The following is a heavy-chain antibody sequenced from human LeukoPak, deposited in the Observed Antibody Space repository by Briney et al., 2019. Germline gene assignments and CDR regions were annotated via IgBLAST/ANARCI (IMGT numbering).Heavy chain of an antibody. J-gene: IGHJ6*03. D-gene: IGHD2-2*01. Sequence: GTSVKVSCKASGFTFTSSAVQWVRQARGQRLEWIGWIVVGSGNTNYAQKFQERVTITRDMSTSTAYMELSSLRSEDTAVYYCARGRYQLLLSYYYYMDVWGKGTTVTVSS. CDR1: GFTFTSSA. CDR2: IVVGSGNT. V-gene: IGHV1-58*01. CDR3: ARGRYQLLLSYYYYMDV.